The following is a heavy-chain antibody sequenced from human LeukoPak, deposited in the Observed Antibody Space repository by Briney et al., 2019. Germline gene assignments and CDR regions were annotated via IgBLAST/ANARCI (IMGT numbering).Heavy chain of an antibody. Sequence: SETLSLTCTVSGVPISSYYWSWIRQPPGKGLEWIGYIYYSGSTNYNPSLKSRVTISLDTSKNQFSLKLSSVTAADTAVYYCARHDGSSWYYAFDVWGQGTMVTVSS. D-gene: IGHD6-13*01. CDR1: GVPISSYY. CDR2: IYYSGST. J-gene: IGHJ3*01. V-gene: IGHV4-59*08. CDR3: ARHDGSSWYYAFDV.